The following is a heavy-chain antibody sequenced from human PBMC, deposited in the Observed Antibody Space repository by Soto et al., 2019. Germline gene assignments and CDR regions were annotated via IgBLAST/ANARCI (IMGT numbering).Heavy chain of an antibody. J-gene: IGHJ5*02. V-gene: IGHV4-39*01. Sequence: SETLSLTCTVSGGSISSSSYYWGWIRQPPGKGLEWIGSIYYSGSTYYNPSLKSRVTISVDTSKNQFSLKLSSVTAADTAVYYRARPQDCSGGSCNRGNWFDPWGQGTLVTVS. CDR2: IYYSGST. D-gene: IGHD2-15*01. CDR1: GGSISSSSYY. CDR3: ARPQDCSGGSCNRGNWFDP.